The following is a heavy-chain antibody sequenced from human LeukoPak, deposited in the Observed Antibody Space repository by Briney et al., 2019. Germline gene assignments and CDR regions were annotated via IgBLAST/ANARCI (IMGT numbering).Heavy chain of an antibody. Sequence: GGSLRLSCAASGFTFSSFGMHWVRQAQGKGLEWVAVISSDGSEEYYADSVKGRFTISRDNSKDTLYLQMNSLRVEDTAVYYCAKDKGREGDYWGQGSLVTVSS. CDR3: AKDKGREGDY. D-gene: IGHD1-26*01. V-gene: IGHV3-30*18. J-gene: IGHJ4*02. CDR2: ISSDGSEE. CDR1: GFTFSSFG.